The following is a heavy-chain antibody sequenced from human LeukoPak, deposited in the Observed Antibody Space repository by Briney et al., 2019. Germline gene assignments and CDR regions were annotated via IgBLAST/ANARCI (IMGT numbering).Heavy chain of an antibody. Sequence: GGSLRLSCAASGFTFSSYAMSWVRQAPGKGLEWVSGLSWNSGDLDYADSVKGRFTISRDNAKKSLYLQMSSLRTDDTAFYYCAKRGGSDWYFDVWGRGTLVTVSS. V-gene: IGHV3-9*01. CDR1: GFTFSSYA. CDR2: LSWNSGDL. J-gene: IGHJ2*01. CDR3: AKRGGSDWYFDV.